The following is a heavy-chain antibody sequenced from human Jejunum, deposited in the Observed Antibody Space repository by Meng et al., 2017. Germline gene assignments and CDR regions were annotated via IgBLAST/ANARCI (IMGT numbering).Heavy chain of an antibody. Sequence: GESLKISCAASGFTFSNYAMSWVRQAPGKGLEWVSGISGNGITTYNAESVKGRFTISRDNSKNTLYLQMNSLGADDTAVYYCATSTYGTSWYYFDFWGQGTLVTVSS. CDR3: ATSTYGTSWYYFDF. V-gene: IGHV3-23*01. J-gene: IGHJ4*02. D-gene: IGHD6-13*01. CDR2: ISGNGITT. CDR1: GFTFSNYA.